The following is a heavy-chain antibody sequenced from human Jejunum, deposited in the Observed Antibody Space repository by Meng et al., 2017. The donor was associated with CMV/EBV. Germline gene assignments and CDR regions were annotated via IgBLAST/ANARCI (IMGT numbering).Heavy chain of an antibody. J-gene: IGHJ4*02. D-gene: IGHD1/OR15-1a*01. CDR3: ARVEQEMC. CDR2: INSDGSDT. Sequence: EGQLVRAGGGLVRPGGSLRLSCAPSGFTFSSNWMHWVRQAPGKGLVWVSHINSDGSDTNYADSVKGRFTISRDNAKNTLYLQMNSLRDEDTAVYYCARVEQEMCWGQGTLVTVSS. V-gene: IGHV3-74*01. CDR1: GFTFSSNW.